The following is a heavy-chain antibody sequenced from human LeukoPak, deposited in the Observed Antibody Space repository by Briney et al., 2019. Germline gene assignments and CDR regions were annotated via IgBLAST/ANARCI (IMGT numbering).Heavy chain of an antibody. D-gene: IGHD2-15*01. V-gene: IGHV1-2*02. CDR2: INPNSGGT. CDR3: ARVRPSGYCSGGSCPGAFDI. Sequence: ASVKVSCKASGYTFTGYYMRWVRQAPGQGLEWMGWINPNSGGTNYAQKFQGRVTMTRDTSISTAYMELSRLRSDDTAVYYCARVRPSGYCSGGSCPGAFDIWGQGTMVTVSS. CDR1: GYTFTGYY. J-gene: IGHJ3*02.